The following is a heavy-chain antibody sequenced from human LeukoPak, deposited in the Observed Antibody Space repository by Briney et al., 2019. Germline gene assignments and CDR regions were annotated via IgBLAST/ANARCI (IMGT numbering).Heavy chain of an antibody. V-gene: IGHV3-21*01. D-gene: IGHD6-13*01. CDR3: ARDPSDSSSWPFDY. CDR1: VFTFSSYS. J-gene: IGHJ4*02. Sequence: GGSLRLSCAASVFTFSSYSMNWVRQAPGKGLEWVSSIISSSSYIYYAYSVKGRFTISRDNAKNSLYLQMNSLRAEDTAVYYCARDPSDSSSWPFDYWGQGTLVTVSS. CDR2: IISSSSYI.